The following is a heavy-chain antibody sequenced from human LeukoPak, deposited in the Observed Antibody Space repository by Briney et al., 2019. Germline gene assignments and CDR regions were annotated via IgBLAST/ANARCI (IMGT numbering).Heavy chain of an antibody. CDR1: GFTFSSYE. D-gene: IGHD2-21*02. J-gene: IGHJ6*02. CDR3: ARAPYCGGDCYSYYGMDV. Sequence: RGSLRLSCAASGFTFSSYEMNWVRQAPGKGLEWVAYISSSGSTIYYADSVKGRFTISRDNAKHSLYLQMNSPRAEDTAVHYCARAPYCGGDCYSYYGMDVWGQGTTVTVSS. V-gene: IGHV3-48*03. CDR2: ISSSGSTI.